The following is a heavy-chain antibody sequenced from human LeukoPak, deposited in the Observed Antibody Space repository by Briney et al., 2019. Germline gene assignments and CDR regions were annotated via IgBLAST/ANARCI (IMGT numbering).Heavy chain of an antibody. J-gene: IGHJ4*02. V-gene: IGHV4-59*01. CDR2: IYYSGST. CDR1: GGSISSYY. Sequence: SETLSLTCTVSGGSISSYYWSWIRQPPGKGLEWIGYIYYSGSTNYNPSLKSRVTISVDTSKNQFSLKLSSVTAADTAVYYCARVQLRFLDWPQQFPHYYFDYWGQGTLVTLSS. CDR3: ARVQLRFLDWPQQFPHYYFDY. D-gene: IGHD3-3*01.